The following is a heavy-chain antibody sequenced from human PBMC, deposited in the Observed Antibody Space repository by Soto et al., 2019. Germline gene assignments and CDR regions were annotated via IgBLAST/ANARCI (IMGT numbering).Heavy chain of an antibody. CDR2: MNPNSGNT. CDR3: ARGHTVWFGELFYYYYYGMDV. CDR1: GYTYTSYD. Sequence: GASVKVSCKASGYTYTSYDINWMRQATGQGLEWMGWMNPNSGNTGYAQKFQGRVTMTRNTSISTAYMELSSLRSEDTAVYYCARGHTVWFGELFYYYYYGMDVWGQGTTVTVSS. D-gene: IGHD3-10*01. V-gene: IGHV1-8*01. J-gene: IGHJ6*02.